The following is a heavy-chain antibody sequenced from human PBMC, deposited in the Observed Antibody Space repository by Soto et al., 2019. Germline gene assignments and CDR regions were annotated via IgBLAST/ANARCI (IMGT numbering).Heavy chain of an antibody. Sequence: GGSLRLSCAASGFTFSGYSMNWVRQAPGKGLEWVSYISSSSSTIYYADSVKGRFTISRDNAKNSLFLQMNSLRAEDTAVYYCAREKGGTFDYWGQGTLVTVSS. CDR3: AREKGGTFDY. CDR2: ISSSSSTI. V-gene: IGHV3-48*01. D-gene: IGHD1-7*01. J-gene: IGHJ4*02. CDR1: GFTFSGYS.